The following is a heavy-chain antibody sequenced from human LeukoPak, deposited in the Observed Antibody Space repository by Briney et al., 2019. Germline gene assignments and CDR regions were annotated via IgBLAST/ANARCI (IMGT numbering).Heavy chain of an antibody. Sequence: GRSLRLSCAASGFTFSTYGMHWVRQAPGKGLEWVAVISYDGSNKYYADSVKGRFTISRDNPKNTLYLQINSLRAEDTAVYYCARGYCSGGTCYFDYWGQGTLVTVSS. CDR3: ARGYCSGGTCYFDY. CDR1: GFTFSTYG. D-gene: IGHD2-15*01. J-gene: IGHJ4*02. CDR2: ISYDGSNK. V-gene: IGHV3-30*03.